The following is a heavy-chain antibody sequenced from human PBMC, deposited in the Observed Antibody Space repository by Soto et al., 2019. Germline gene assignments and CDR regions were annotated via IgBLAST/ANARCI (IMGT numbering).Heavy chain of an antibody. Sequence: PSETLSLTSGVSGGCMSSSSYFWGLIRQPPGKGLEWIGSIYYSGSTYYNPSLKSRVTVSVDTSKNQFSLKLSSVTAADTAVYYCARHPSDFWFDPWGQGTLVTVSS. J-gene: IGHJ5*02. CDR1: GGCMSSSSYF. CDR3: ARHPSDFWFDP. D-gene: IGHD2-21*02. CDR2: IYYSGST. V-gene: IGHV4-39*01.